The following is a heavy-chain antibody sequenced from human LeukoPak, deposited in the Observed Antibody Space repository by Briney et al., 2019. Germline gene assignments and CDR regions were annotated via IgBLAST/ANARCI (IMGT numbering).Heavy chain of an antibody. Sequence: SETLSLTCTVSGGSISSYYWSWIRQPPGKGLEWIGYIYYSGSTNYNPSLKSRVTISVDTSKNQFSLKLSPVTAADTAVYYCARVVPAGGYYFDYWGQGTLVTVSS. J-gene: IGHJ4*02. D-gene: IGHD3-10*01. V-gene: IGHV4-59*01. CDR3: ARVVPAGGYYFDY. CDR1: GGSISSYY. CDR2: IYYSGST.